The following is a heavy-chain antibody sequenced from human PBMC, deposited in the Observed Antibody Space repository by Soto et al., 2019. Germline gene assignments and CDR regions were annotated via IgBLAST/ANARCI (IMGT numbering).Heavy chain of an antibody. CDR3: AKDGHTSDYYYDY. D-gene: IGHD3-22*01. CDR2: ISGSGTNT. J-gene: IGHJ4*02. V-gene: IGHV3-23*01. Sequence: GGSLRLSCAASGFTFSSYAMSWVRQAPGKGLEWVSTISGSGTNTWYADSVKGRFTISRDNSKNTLHLQMSSLRAEDTAVYYCAKDGHTSDYYYDYCGQGTLVTVSS. CDR1: GFTFSSYA.